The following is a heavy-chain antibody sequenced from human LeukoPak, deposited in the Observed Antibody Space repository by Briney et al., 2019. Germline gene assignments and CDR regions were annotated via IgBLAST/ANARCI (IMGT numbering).Heavy chain of an antibody. CDR3: ARGRKYTSGYRATELGSGYSDY. J-gene: IGHJ4*02. CDR2: IYYSGTT. CDR1: GGSISNYY. D-gene: IGHD5-18*01. Sequence: SETLSLTCTVSGGSISNYYWNRIRQPPGKGLEWIGYIYYSGTTNYNPSLKSRVSMSVDTSKNQFSLKLSSVTAADTAVYYCARGRKYTSGYRATELGSGYSDYWGQGTLVTVSS. V-gene: IGHV4-59*01.